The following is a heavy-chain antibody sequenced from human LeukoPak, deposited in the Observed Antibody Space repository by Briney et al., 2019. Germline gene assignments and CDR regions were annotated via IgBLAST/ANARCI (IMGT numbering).Heavy chain of an antibody. Sequence: GGSLTLSCAASGFTFSSYSMNWVRQAPGKGLEWVSSTSSSSSNIYQTDSVKGRFTIARDNATNSLYLQMNRLRDENTAVYYCAREPPHFYDSSSTNWFDPWGQGTLVTVSS. CDR3: AREPPHFYDSSSTNWFDP. J-gene: IGHJ5*02. D-gene: IGHD3-22*01. V-gene: IGHV3-21*01. CDR2: TSSSSSNI. CDR1: GFTFSSYS.